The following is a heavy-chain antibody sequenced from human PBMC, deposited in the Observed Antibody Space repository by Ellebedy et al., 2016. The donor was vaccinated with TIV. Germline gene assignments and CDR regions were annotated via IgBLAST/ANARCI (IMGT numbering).Heavy chain of an antibody. V-gene: IGHV5-51*01. CDR3: ARHRRVGDFWSGYYYYYYYGMDG. CDR2: IYPGDSDT. CDR1: GYSFTSYW. Sequence: GESLKISXKGSGYSFTSYWIGWVRQMPGKGLEWMGIIYPGDSDTRYSPSFQGQVTISADKSISTAYLQWSSLKASDTAMYYCARHRRVGDFWSGYYYYYYYGMDGWGQGTTVTVSS. J-gene: IGHJ6*02. D-gene: IGHD3-3*01.